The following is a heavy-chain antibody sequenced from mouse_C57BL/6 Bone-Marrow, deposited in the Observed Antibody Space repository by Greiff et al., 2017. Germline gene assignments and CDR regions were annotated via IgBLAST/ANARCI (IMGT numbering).Heavy chain of an antibody. Sequence: EVQGVESGGGLVKPGGSLTLSCAASGFTFSSYAMSWVRQTPETRLEWVATISDGGSYTYYPDNVKGRFTISRDNAKNNLYLQMSHLKSEDTAMYYCARGDYLWYFDVWGTGTTVTVSS. V-gene: IGHV5-4*01. CDR1: GFTFSSYA. D-gene: IGHD2-4*01. CDR3: ARGDYLWYFDV. J-gene: IGHJ1*03. CDR2: ISDGGSYT.